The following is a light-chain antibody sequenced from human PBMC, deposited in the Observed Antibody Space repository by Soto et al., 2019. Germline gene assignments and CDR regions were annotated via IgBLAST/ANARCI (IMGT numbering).Light chain of an antibody. Sequence: EIVLTQSPGTLSLSPGERATLSCRASQSVSSSFFAWYQQKPGQAPRLLIYGASTRATGIPDSFSGSGSGTDFTLTISRLEPEDFAVYYGQQYGSSPWTFGQGTKVEIK. CDR2: GAS. V-gene: IGKV3-20*01. J-gene: IGKJ1*01. CDR1: QSVSSSF. CDR3: QQYGSSPWT.